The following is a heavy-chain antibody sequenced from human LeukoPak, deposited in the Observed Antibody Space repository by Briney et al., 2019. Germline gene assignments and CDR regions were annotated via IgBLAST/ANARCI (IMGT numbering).Heavy chain of an antibody. CDR2: INPNSGGT. CDR3: ARVQAAAGFNWSDS. D-gene: IGHD6-13*01. Sequence: ASVKVSCKASGYTFTGYFMHWVRQAPGQGLEWMGWINPNSGGTNYAQKFQGRVTMTRDTSISTAYMELSRLRSDDTAVYYCARVQAAAGFNWSDSWGQGTLVTVSS. J-gene: IGHJ5*01. V-gene: IGHV1-2*02. CDR1: GYTFTGYF.